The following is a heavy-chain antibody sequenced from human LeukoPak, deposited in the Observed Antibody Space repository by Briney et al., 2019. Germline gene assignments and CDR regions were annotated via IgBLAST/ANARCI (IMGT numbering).Heavy chain of an antibody. CDR3: ARDAGGGNSAYYMDV. CDR2: ISAYNGNT. D-gene: IGHD4-23*01. Sequence: ASVKVSCKASGYTFTSYGISWVRQAPGQGLEWMGWISAYNGNTNYAQKLQGRVTMTTDTSTSTAYMELRGLRSDDTAVYYCARDAGGGNSAYYMDVWGKGTTVTVSS. V-gene: IGHV1-18*01. CDR1: GYTFTSYG. J-gene: IGHJ6*03.